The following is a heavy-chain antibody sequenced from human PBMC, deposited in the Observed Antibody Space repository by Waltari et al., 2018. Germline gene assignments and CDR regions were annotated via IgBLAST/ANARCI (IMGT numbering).Heavy chain of an antibody. D-gene: IGHD2-15*01. J-gene: IGHJ4*02. CDR1: GFIFNTYD. CDR2: FSGSPQTT. CDR3: AKATLGTCSGATCYYFDS. Sequence: EVKLLESGGRLVQPGGSLRLFCAASGFIFNTYDMSWARQAPGKGLEWVSNFSGSPQTTYNADSVKGRFTISRDNSKNTMSLQMNSLRPEDTAIYYCAKATLGTCSGATCYYFDSWGQGTLVTVSS. V-gene: IGHV3-23*01.